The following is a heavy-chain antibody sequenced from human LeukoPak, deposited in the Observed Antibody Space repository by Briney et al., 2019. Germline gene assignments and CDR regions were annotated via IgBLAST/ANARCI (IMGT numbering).Heavy chain of an antibody. CDR3: VRLRYTYGKNFDC. CDR1: GFTFKGYW. D-gene: IGHD5-18*01. CDR2: IQQDGSEK. Sequence: GGSLRLSRAASGFTFKGYWMSWVRQAPGKGLEWVANIQQDGSEKKYVDPVKGRFTISRDNAKNSLYLQMDSLRAEDTAVYYCVRLRYTYGKNFDCWGQGTLVTVSS. J-gene: IGHJ4*02. V-gene: IGHV3-7*01.